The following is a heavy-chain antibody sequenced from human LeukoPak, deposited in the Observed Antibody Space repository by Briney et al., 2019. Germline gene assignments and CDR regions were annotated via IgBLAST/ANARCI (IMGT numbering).Heavy chain of an antibody. Sequence: GGSLRLSCAASGFTFSSYAISWVRQAPGKGLEWVSAISGSGGSTYYADSVKGRFTISRDNSKNTLYLQMNSLRAEDTAVYYCARVDFRGGYYDILTGYYPNHGMDVWGQGTTVTVSS. CDR3: ARVDFRGGYYDILTGYYPNHGMDV. D-gene: IGHD3-9*01. V-gene: IGHV3-23*01. CDR1: GFTFSSYA. J-gene: IGHJ6*02. CDR2: ISGSGGST.